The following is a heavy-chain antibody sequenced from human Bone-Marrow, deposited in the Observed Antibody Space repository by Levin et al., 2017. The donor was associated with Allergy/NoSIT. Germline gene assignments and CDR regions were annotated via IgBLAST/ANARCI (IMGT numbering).Heavy chain of an antibody. Sequence: LSLTCAASGFTFSSYGMHWVRQAPGKGLEWVAVIWYDGSNKYYADSVKGRFTISRDNSKNTLYLQMNSLRAEDTAVYYCARSGSPIDYGDYGKSWYFDLWGRGTLVTVSS. CDR3: ARSGSPIDYGDYGKSWYFDL. CDR1: GFTFSSYG. V-gene: IGHV3-33*01. CDR2: IWYDGSNK. D-gene: IGHD4-17*01. J-gene: IGHJ2*01.